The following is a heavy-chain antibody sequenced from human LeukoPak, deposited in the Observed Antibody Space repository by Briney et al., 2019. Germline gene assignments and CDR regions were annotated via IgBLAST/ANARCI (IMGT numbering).Heavy chain of an antibody. CDR2: IYTSGST. CDR1: GGSISSSSYY. Sequence: SETLSLTCTVSGGSISSSSYYWGWIRQPPGKGLEWIGRIYTSGSTNYNPSLKSRVTMSVDTSKNQFSLKLSSVTAADTAVYYCARDGDSKGYYYYGMDVWGQGTTVTVSS. CDR3: ARDGDSKGYYYYGMDV. J-gene: IGHJ6*02. D-gene: IGHD2-21*02. V-gene: IGHV4-39*07.